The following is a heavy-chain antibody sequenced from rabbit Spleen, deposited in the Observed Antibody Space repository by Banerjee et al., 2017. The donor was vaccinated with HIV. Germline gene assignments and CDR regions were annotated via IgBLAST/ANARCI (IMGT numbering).Heavy chain of an antibody. CDR1: GFDFGTYG. V-gene: IGHV1S47*01. D-gene: IGHD2-1*01. Sequence: QEQLTETGGGLVQPGGSLTLSCKASGFDFGTYGVTRIRQAPGKGLEWIGYIEPIFGNTFFPTCVIGGFTIASHNVQNTLYLQLSSLTAADTASYFCVRDQAGDADYGPCFLNLWGPGALVT. CDR2: IEPIFGNT. CDR3: VRDQAGDADYGPCFLNL. J-gene: IGHJ4*01.